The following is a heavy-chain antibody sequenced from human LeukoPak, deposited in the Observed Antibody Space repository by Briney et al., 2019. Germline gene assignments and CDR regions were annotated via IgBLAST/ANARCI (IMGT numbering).Heavy chain of an antibody. V-gene: IGHV3-23*01. J-gene: IGHJ4*02. CDR2: IGDSGDNT. D-gene: IGHD3-22*01. CDR3: AKEGYYYGGSGYYLFEY. CDR1: GFTFSNYA. Sequence: GGSLRLSCAASGFTFSNYAMNWIRQASGKGLEWVSGIGDSGDNTYYADSVKGRFTISRDNSKNTLYLQMASLRAEDTAVYYCAKEGYYYGGSGYYLFEYWGQGTLVTVSS.